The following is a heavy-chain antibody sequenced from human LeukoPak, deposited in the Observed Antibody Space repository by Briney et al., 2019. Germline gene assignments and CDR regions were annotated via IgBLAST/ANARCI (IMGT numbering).Heavy chain of an antibody. J-gene: IGHJ4*02. Sequence: PGGSLRLSCAASGFTFNNYWMTWVRQAPGKGLEWLDKIRQDESEQYYVDSVKGRFTISRDNTKNSLYLQMNSLRADDTAVYYCARVGKSESYPFDYWGQGSLVTVSS. V-gene: IGHV3-7*05. CDR3: ARVGKSESYPFDY. D-gene: IGHD3-10*01. CDR2: IRQDESEQ. CDR1: GFTFNNYW.